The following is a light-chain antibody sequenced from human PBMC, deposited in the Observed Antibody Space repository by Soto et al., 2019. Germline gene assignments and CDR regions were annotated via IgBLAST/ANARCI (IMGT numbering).Light chain of an antibody. CDR1: QSVSSY. Sequence: EIVLTQSPATLSLSPGERATLSCRASQSVSSYLAWYQQKPGQAPRLLIYDASNRATGIPARFSGSGSGTDFTLTISRLEPEDFAVYYCQQYGSSPWTFGHGTKVEIK. CDR3: QQYGSSPWT. CDR2: DAS. V-gene: IGKV3-20*01. J-gene: IGKJ1*01.